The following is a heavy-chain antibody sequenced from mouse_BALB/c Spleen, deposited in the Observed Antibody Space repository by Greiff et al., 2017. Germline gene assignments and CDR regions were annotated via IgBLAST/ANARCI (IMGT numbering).Heavy chain of an antibody. CDR2: IYPGDGDT. V-gene: IGHV1-80*01. CDR1: GYAFSSYW. J-gene: IGHJ3*01. Sequence: QVQLKESGAELVRPGSSVKISCKASGYAFSSYWMNWVKKRPGQGLEWIGQIYPGDGDTNYNGKFKGKATLTADKSSSTAYMQLSSLTSEDSAVYFCARGAWFAYWGQGTLVTVSA. CDR3: ARGAWFAY.